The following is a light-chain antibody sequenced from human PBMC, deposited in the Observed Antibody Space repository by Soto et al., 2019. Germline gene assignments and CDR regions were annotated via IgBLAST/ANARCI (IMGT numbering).Light chain of an antibody. CDR2: DVT. Sequence: ALTQPASVSGSPGQSITLSCTGTSSDVGGYNYVSWYQQHPVKAPKLMIYDVTNRPSGVSDRFSGSKSGNTASLTISGLQAEDEADYYCSSYTSSSTPYVFGTGTKLTVL. J-gene: IGLJ1*01. CDR1: SSDVGGYNY. CDR3: SSYTSSSTPYV. V-gene: IGLV2-14*01.